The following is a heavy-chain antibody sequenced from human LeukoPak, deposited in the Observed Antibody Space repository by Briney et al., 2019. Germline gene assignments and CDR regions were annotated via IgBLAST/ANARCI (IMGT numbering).Heavy chain of an antibody. J-gene: IGHJ4*02. CDR1: GFTFSGYG. V-gene: IGHV3-33*01. Sequence: PGRSLRLSCAASGFTFSGYGMHWVRQAPGKGLEWVAMTWFDGSNKYYKDAVKGRFTIFRDNSKNTLYLQMSSLRAEDPAVYYCATELSSDTAFDYWGQGTLVAVSS. CDR3: ATELSSDTAFDY. D-gene: IGHD5-18*01. CDR2: TWFDGSNK.